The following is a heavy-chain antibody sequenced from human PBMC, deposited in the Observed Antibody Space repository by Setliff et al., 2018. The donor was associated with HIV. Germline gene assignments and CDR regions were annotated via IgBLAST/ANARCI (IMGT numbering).Heavy chain of an antibody. Sequence: GASVKVSCKASGYTFSSYGISWVRQAPGQGLEWMGWISGYNGDTNYAQKFQGRVTLTTDTSTNTAYMELRSLTSDDTAVYYCARDTMVVVSRFDYWGQGTLVTVSS. J-gene: IGHJ4*02. V-gene: IGHV1-18*01. CDR2: ISGYNGDT. CDR1: GYTFSSYG. CDR3: ARDTMVVVSRFDY. D-gene: IGHD2-21*01.